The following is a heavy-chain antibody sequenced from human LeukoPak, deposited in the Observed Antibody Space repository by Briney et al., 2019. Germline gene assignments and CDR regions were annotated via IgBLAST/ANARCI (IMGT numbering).Heavy chain of an antibody. Sequence: SVKVSCKASGGTFSSYAISWVRQAPGQGLEWMGRIIPIFGTANYAQKFQGRGTITTDESTSTAYMELSSLRSEDTAVYYCARALVKAYGDFPVFDYWGQGTLVTVSS. J-gene: IGHJ4*02. D-gene: IGHD4-17*01. V-gene: IGHV1-69*05. CDR3: ARALVKAYGDFPVFDY. CDR2: IIPIFGTA. CDR1: GGTFSSYA.